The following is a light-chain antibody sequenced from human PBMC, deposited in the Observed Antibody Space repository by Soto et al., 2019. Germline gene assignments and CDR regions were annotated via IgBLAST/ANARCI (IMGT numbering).Light chain of an antibody. CDR1: QGISSY. CDR3: QQLNSYLSIT. CDR2: AAS. J-gene: IGKJ5*01. Sequence: DIQLTQSPSFLSASVGDRVTITCRASQGISSYLAWYQQKPGKAPKLLIYAASTLQSGVPSRFSGSGSGTEFTLTISSLQPEDFATYYCQQLNSYLSITFGKGTRLEIK. V-gene: IGKV1-9*01.